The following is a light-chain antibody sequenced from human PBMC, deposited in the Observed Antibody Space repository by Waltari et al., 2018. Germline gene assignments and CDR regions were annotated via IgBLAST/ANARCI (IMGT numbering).Light chain of an antibody. CDR1: FSDIGVSDY. V-gene: IGLV2-14*01. J-gene: IGLJ1*01. Sequence: QSALTQPASVSGSPGQSITISCTGTFSDIGVSDYVSWYQQHPGTASQLIIYEVSNRPYGVSPRCSGPKSDNMASLTTSGLQAEDEADYYCCNSHTGGSNYVFGTGTRVSV. CDR2: EVS. CDR3: NSHTGGSNYV.